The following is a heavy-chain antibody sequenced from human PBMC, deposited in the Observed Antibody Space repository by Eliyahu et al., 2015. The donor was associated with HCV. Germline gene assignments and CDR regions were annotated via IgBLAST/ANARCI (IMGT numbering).Heavy chain of an antibody. CDR1: GGSITTYY. CDR3: ASGGGGIAVAGTGGWFDP. D-gene: IGHD6-19*01. V-gene: IGHV4-59*01. J-gene: IGHJ5*02. CDR2: IHYSGST. Sequence: QVQLQESGPGLVKPSETLSLTCTVSGGSITTYYWSWIRPPPGKGLEWIGYIHYSGSTNYNPPLKSRVTISVDTSKNQFSLNLTSVTAADTAVYYCASGGGGIAVAGTGGWFDPWGQGTLVTVSS.